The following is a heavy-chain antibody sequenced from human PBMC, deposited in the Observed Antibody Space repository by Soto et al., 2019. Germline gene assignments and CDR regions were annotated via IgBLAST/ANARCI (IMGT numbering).Heavy chain of an antibody. CDR1: GGSISSSNW. CDR2: IYHSGST. V-gene: IGHV4-4*02. Sequence: KPSETLSLTCAVSGGSISSSNWWSWVRQPPGKGLEWIGEIYHSGSTNYNPSLKSRVTISVDKSKNQFSLKLSSVTAADTAVYYCASLVFGYSYGSDIDYYYGMDVWGQGTTVTVSS. CDR3: ASLVFGYSYGSDIDYYYGMDV. D-gene: IGHD5-18*01. J-gene: IGHJ6*02.